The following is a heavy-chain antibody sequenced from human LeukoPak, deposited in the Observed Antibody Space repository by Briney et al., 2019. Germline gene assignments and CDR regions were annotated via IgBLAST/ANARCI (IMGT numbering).Heavy chain of an antibody. Sequence: GASVKVSCKASGGTFSSYAISWVRQAPGQGLEWMGWISAYNGNTNYAQKLQGRVTMTTDTSTSTAYMELRSLRSDDTAVYYCARDRGYESAFDIWGQGTMVTVSS. CDR1: GGTFSSYA. D-gene: IGHD3-10*01. J-gene: IGHJ3*02. CDR2: ISAYNGNT. CDR3: ARDRGYESAFDI. V-gene: IGHV1-18*01.